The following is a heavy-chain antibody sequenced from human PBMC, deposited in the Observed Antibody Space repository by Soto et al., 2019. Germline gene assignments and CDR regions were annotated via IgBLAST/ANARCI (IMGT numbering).Heavy chain of an antibody. CDR3: ARSGGDCGGGRCYCFDP. CDR1: GGSISNGGLY. CDR2: INYSGST. J-gene: IGHJ5*02. D-gene: IGHD2-15*01. V-gene: IGHV4-31*03. Sequence: QVQLQESGPGLVKPSQTLSLTCTVSGGSISNGGLYWNWIRQHPGKGLEWIGYINYSGSTYYNPSLKSRATISVDTSENQFSLKLSSVTAADTAVYYCARSGGDCGGGRCYCFDPWGQGTLVTVSS.